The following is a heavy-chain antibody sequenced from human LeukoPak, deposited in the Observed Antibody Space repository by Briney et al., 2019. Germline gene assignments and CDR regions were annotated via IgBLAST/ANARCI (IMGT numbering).Heavy chain of an antibody. CDR2: LSDSGGRT. D-gene: IGHD3-22*01. CDR3: ARKLYYGSSGYYAFDV. V-gene: IGHV3-23*01. Sequence: PGRSLRLSCAASGFTFSSYAMSWVRQAPGKGLEWVSALSDSGGRTYYANSVKGRFTISRDNSINTLYLQMNSLRAEDTAVYYCARKLYYGSSGYYAFDVWGQGTMVTVSS. CDR1: GFTFSSYA. J-gene: IGHJ3*01.